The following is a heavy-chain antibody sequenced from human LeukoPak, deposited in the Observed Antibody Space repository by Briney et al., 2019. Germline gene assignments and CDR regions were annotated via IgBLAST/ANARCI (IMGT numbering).Heavy chain of an antibody. CDR1: GFSFSSYA. CDR2: ISVSGGTT. CDR3: ARGYHYGMDV. J-gene: IGHJ6*02. V-gene: IGHV3-23*01. Sequence: PGGSLRLSCAASGFSFSSYAMSWVRLAPGKGLEWVSSISVSGGTTYYADSVKGRFTISRDNAKNSLYLQMNSLRDEDTAVYYCARGYHYGMDVWGQGTTVTVSS.